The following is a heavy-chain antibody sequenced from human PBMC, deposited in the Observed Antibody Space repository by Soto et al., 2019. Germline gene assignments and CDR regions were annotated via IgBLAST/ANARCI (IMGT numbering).Heavy chain of an antibody. CDR2: ISGSGGST. D-gene: IGHD6-6*01. Sequence: EVQLLESGGGLVQPGGSLRLSCAASGFTFSSYAMSWVRQAPGKGLEWVSAISGSGGSTYYADSVKGRFTISRDNSKNRLDLQMNSLRAEDTAVYYCAKVKRSSSFYYYYGMDVWGQGTKVTVSS. CDR3: AKVKRSSSFYYYYGMDV. V-gene: IGHV3-23*01. CDR1: GFTFSSYA. J-gene: IGHJ6*02.